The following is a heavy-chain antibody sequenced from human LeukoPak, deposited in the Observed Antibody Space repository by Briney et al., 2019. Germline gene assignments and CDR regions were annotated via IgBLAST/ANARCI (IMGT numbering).Heavy chain of an antibody. J-gene: IGHJ6*02. D-gene: IGHD3-22*01. CDR1: GGSISSGGYY. Sequence: SETLSLTCTVSGGSISSGGYYWSWIRQHPGKGLEWIVYIYYSGSTYYSPSLKSRVTISVDTSKNQFSLKLSSVTAADTAVYYCARDQYYYDSSGYYGMDVWGQGTTVTVSS. CDR3: ARDQYYYDSSGYYGMDV. CDR2: IYYSGST. V-gene: IGHV4-31*03.